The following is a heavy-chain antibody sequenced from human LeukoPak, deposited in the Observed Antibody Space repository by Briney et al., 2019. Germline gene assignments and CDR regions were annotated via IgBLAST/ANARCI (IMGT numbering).Heavy chain of an antibody. CDR3: AKDQASSSGWYDYYYYYGMDV. CDR2: ISGSGGST. CDR1: GFTFSSYA. D-gene: IGHD6-19*01. Sequence: GGSLRLSCAASGFTFSSYAMHWVRQAPGKGLEWVSAISGSGGSTYYADSVKGRFTISRDNSKNTLYLQMNSLRAEDTAVYYCAKDQASSSGWYDYYYYYGMDVWGQGTTVTVSS. J-gene: IGHJ6*02. V-gene: IGHV3-23*01.